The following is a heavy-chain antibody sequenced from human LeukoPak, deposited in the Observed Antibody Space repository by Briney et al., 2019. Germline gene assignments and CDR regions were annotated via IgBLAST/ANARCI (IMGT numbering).Heavy chain of an antibody. J-gene: IGHJ4*02. CDR1: GFTFSSYE. V-gene: IGHV3-48*03. CDR2: ISISGSTI. D-gene: IGHD3-16*02. CDR3: AREGSHYVWGSYRYFDY. Sequence: PGGSLRLSCAASGFTFSSYEMNWVRQAPGKGLEWVSYISISGSTIYYADSVKGRFTSCRDHAKNYLYLQMNSLRDEDTAVYYCAREGSHYVWGSYRYFDYWGQGTLVTVSS.